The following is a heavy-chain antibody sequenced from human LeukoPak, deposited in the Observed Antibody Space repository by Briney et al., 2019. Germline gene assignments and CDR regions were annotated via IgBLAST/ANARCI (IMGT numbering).Heavy chain of an antibody. Sequence: ESGPALVKPTQTLTVTCTFSGFSLSTSGMRVSWIRQPPEKALEWLARIDWDDDKFYSTSLKTRLTISKDTSKNQVVLTMTNMDPVDTATYYCAPGCSGGSCYDYWGQGTLVTVSS. V-gene: IGHV2-70*04. D-gene: IGHD2-15*01. J-gene: IGHJ4*02. CDR1: GFSLSTSGMR. CDR3: APGCSGGSCYDY. CDR2: IDWDDDK.